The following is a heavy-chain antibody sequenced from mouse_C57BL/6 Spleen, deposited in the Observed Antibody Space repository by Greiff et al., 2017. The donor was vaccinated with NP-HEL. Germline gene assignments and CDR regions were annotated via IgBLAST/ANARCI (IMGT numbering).Heavy chain of an antibody. D-gene: IGHD1-1*01. J-gene: IGHJ2*01. CDR1: GYAFSSSW. V-gene: IGHV1-82*01. CDR2: IYPGDGDT. CDR3: ARSLTTVVAHFDY. Sequence: VQLQQSGPELVKPGASVKISCKASGYAFSSSWMNWVKQRPGKGLEWIGRIYPGDGDTNYNGKFKGKATLTADKSSSTAYMQLSSLTSEDSAVYFCARSLTTVVAHFDYWGQGTTLTVSS.